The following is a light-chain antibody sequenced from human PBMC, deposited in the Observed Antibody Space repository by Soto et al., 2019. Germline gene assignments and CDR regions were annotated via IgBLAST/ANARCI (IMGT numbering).Light chain of an antibody. Sequence: QSVLTQPRSVSGSPGQSVTISCTGTSSDVGGYNSVSWYQQHPGKAPKLITYDVSKRPSGVPDRFSGSKSGNTASLTISGLQAEDEADYYCCSYAGSYTFVVFGGGTKLTVL. V-gene: IGLV2-11*01. CDR1: SSDVGGYNS. CDR3: CSYAGSYTFVV. CDR2: DVS. J-gene: IGLJ2*01.